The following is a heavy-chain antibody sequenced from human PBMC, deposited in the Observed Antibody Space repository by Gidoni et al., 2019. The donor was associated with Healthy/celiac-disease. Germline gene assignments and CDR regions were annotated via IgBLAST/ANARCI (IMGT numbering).Heavy chain of an antibody. Sequence: QVQLVESGGGVVQPGRSLSRSCAASGFTFSSYGMHWVRQAPGKGLEWVAVISYDGSNKYYADSVKGRFTISRDNSKNTLYLQMNSLRAEDTAVYYCAKDLGFGELWANFDYWGQGTLVTVSS. CDR2: ISYDGSNK. J-gene: IGHJ4*02. CDR3: AKDLGFGELWANFDY. CDR1: GFTFSSYG. V-gene: IGHV3-30*18. D-gene: IGHD3-10*01.